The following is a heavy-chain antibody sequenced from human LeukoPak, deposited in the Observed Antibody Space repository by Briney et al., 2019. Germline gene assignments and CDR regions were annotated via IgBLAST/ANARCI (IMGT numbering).Heavy chain of an antibody. D-gene: IGHD6-19*01. CDR1: GGSISSSSYY. CDR2: IYYSGNT. CDR3: ARDWVAVAGIDY. V-gene: IGHV4-39*07. J-gene: IGHJ4*02. Sequence: SATLSPTCTVSGGSISSSSYYWGWIRQPPGKGLEWIGSIYYSGNTYYYPSLKSRVTIAADTSKNQFSLKLSSVTAADTAVYYCARDWVAVAGIDYWGRGTLATVSS.